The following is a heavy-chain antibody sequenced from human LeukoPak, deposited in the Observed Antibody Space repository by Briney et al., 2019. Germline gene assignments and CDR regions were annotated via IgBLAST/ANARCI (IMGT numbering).Heavy chain of an antibody. D-gene: IGHD3-9*01. J-gene: IGHJ4*02. CDR3: AKDLLYYDILTGYPDY. CDR2: IRYDGSNK. CDR1: GFTFSSYG. Sequence: GGSLRLSCAASGFTFSSYGMHWVRQAPGKGLEWVAFIRYDGSNKYYADSVKGRFTISRDNSKNTLYLQMNSLRAEDTAVYYCAKDLLYYDILTGYPDYWGQGTLVTVSS. V-gene: IGHV3-30*02.